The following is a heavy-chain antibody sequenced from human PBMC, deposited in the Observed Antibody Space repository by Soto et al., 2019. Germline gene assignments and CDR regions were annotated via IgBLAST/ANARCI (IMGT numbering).Heavy chain of an antibody. Sequence: GGSLRLSCAVSGFTVSSNYMSWVRQAPGKGLEWVSVIYSGGSTYYADSVKGRFTISRDNSKNTLYLQMNSLRAEDTAVYYCAKFGMATTKRSPPYYIDYWGQGALVTVSS. D-gene: IGHD1-1*01. J-gene: IGHJ4*02. V-gene: IGHV3-53*01. CDR3: AKFGMATTKRSPPYYIDY. CDR1: GFTVSSNY. CDR2: IYSGGST.